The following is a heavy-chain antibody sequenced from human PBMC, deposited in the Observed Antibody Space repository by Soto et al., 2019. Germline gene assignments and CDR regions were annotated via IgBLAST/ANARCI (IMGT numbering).Heavy chain of an antibody. V-gene: IGHV3-48*02. D-gene: IGHD2-21*01. CDR1: GFRFSDHS. CDR3: ARLPQGSLVSA. Sequence: VQLVEYGGGLVSPGGSLTLSCVGSGFRFSDHSMHWVRRAPGTGLQWPSYISSSGDTTHYGDSVRGRFTVSRDNAKNSVFLRMDSLRDDDTAMYYCARLPQGSLVSAWGQGTLVTVSS. J-gene: IGHJ4*02. CDR2: ISSSGDTT.